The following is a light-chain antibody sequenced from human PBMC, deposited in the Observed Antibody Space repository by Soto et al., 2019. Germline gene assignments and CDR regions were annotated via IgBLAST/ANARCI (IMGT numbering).Light chain of an antibody. CDR3: QHYGTSPST. J-gene: IGKJ1*01. V-gene: IGKV3D-15*02. CDR2: GAS. CDR1: QSLRSS. Sequence: EIVMTQSPATLSVSPGERATLSCRASQSLRSSLAWYQQKPGQAPRLLIYGASNRASGISARFSGRGSGTDFTLTISSLEPEDFAVYYCQHYGTSPSTFGRGTKVDIK.